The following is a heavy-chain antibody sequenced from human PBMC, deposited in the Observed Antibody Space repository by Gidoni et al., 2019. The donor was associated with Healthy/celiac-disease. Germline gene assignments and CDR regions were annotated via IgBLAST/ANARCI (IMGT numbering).Heavy chain of an antibody. CDR3: ARSRSWRRPGGFDP. J-gene: IGHJ5*02. Sequence: QVQLVQSGAEVQKPGASVKVSCKASGYTFTSYDINWVRQATGTGLEWMGWMNPNSGNTGYSQKFQGRVTMTSNTSISIAYMDLSSLRSEDTAVYYCARSRSWRRPGGFDPWGQGTLVTVSS. D-gene: IGHD6-13*01. V-gene: IGHV1-8*01. CDR2: MNPNSGNT. CDR1: GYTFTSYD.